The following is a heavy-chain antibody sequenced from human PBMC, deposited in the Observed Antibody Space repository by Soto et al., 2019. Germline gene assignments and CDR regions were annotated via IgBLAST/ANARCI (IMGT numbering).Heavy chain of an antibody. CDR1: GGSISSGGYY. Sequence: QVQLQESGPGLVKPSQTLSLTCTVSGGSISSGGYYWSWIRQHPGKGLEWIGYIYYSGNTYYNPSLKSRVPXSXDXXKNQFSLKLSSVTAADTAVYYCARATYYYDSSGYSDRVLDYWGQGTLVTVSS. J-gene: IGHJ4*02. V-gene: IGHV4-31*03. D-gene: IGHD3-22*01. CDR2: IYYSGNT. CDR3: ARATYYYDSSGYSDRVLDY.